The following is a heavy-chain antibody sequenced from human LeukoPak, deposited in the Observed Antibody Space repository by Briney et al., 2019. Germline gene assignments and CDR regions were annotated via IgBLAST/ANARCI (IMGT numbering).Heavy chain of an antibody. D-gene: IGHD2-15*01. CDR1: GGTFSSYA. J-gene: IGHJ5*02. V-gene: IGHV1-69*13. Sequence: ASVKVSCKASGGTFSSYAISWVRQAPGHGLEWMGGIIPIFGTANYAQKFQGRVTITADESTSTAYMELSSLRSEDTAVYYCARDCADSSCYYRYNWFDPWGQGTLVTVSS. CDR2: IIPIFGTA. CDR3: ARDCADSSCYYRYNWFDP.